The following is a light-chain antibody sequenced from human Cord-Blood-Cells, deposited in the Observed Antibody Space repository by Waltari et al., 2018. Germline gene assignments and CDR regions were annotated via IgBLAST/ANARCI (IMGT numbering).Light chain of an antibody. CDR3: QQYYSYPRT. CDR1: QGISSY. J-gene: IGKJ1*01. V-gene: IGKV1-8*01. Sequence: AIRMTQSPSSFSASTGDRVTITFRARQGISSYLAWYQQKPGKAPKLLIYAASTLQSGVPSRFSGSGSGTDFTLTISCLQSEDFATYYCQQYYSYPRTFGQGTKVEIK. CDR2: AAS.